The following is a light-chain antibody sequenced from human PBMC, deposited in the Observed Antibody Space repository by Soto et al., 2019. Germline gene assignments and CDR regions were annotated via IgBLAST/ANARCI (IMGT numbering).Light chain of an antibody. CDR2: WAS. J-gene: IGKJ1*01. CDR1: QSVLYSSNNKSY. CDR3: QQYYTTPWT. Sequence: DIVMTQSPDSLPVSLGERATINCKSSQSVLYSSNNKSYLAWYQQKPGQPPKLLIYWASTRESGVPDRFSGSESGTDFTLTISSLQAEDVAVYYCQQYYTTPWTFGQGTKVDI. V-gene: IGKV4-1*01.